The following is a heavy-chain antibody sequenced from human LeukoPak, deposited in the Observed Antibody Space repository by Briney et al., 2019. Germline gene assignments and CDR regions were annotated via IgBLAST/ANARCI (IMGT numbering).Heavy chain of an antibody. V-gene: IGHV3-7*01. J-gene: IGHJ4*02. D-gene: IGHD3-22*01. CDR2: IKRDGSEK. CDR1: GFTFSNYW. Sequence: PGGSLRLSCAASGFTFSNYWMNWVCQAPGKGLEWVANIKRDGSEKYYVDSVRGRFTISRDNVKNSLYLQLSSLKAEDTGIYYCARDVYYYDSSGHDFWGQGTLVTVSS. CDR3: ARDVYYYDSSGHDF.